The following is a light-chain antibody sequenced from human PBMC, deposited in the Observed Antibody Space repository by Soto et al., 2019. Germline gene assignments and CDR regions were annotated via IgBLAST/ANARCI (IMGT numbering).Light chain of an antibody. CDR2: DAS. Sequence: DIQMTQSPSTLSGSVGDRVTITCRASQSISSWLAWYQQKPGKAPKLLIYDASSLESGVPSRFSGSGSGAEFTLTISSLQPDDFATYYCQQYNSTFGPGTKVDIK. CDR1: QSISSW. J-gene: IGKJ3*01. CDR3: QQYNST. V-gene: IGKV1-5*01.